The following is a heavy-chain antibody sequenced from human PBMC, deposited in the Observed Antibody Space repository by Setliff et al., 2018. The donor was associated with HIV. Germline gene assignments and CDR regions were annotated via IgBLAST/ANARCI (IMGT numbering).Heavy chain of an antibody. CDR1: GFTFSSYS. Sequence: GGSLRLSCAASGFTFSSYSMNWVRQAPGKGLEWVSSISSSSSYIYYADSVKGRFTISRDNAKNSLYLQMNSLRAEDTAVYYCARGDTTPIYPNYMDVWGKGTTVTVSS. D-gene: IGHD2-21*02. V-gene: IGHV3-21*01. CDR2: ISSSSSYI. CDR3: ARGDTTPIYPNYMDV. J-gene: IGHJ6*03.